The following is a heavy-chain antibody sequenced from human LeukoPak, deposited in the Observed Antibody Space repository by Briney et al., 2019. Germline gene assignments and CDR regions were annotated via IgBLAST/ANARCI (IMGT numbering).Heavy chain of an antibody. CDR1: GFTFSSYA. V-gene: IGHV3-23*01. J-gene: IGHJ4*02. D-gene: IGHD3-22*01. Sequence: PGGSLRLSCAASGFTFSSYAMSWVRQAPGKGLEWVSAISGSGGSTYYADSVKGRFTISRDNSKNTLCLQMNSLRAEDTAVYYCAKESQHYYDSSGYGYWGQGTLVTVSS. CDR2: ISGSGGST. CDR3: AKESQHYYDSSGYGY.